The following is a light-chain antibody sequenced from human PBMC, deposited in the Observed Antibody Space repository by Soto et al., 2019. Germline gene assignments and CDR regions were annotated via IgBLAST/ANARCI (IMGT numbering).Light chain of an antibody. CDR3: QKFGRSPPSWT. J-gene: IGKJ1*01. CDR2: GAS. CDR1: QSVSSNY. V-gene: IGKV3-20*01. Sequence: ETVLTQSPGTLSLSPGERATLSCRASQSVSSNYLAWYQQKPGQAPRLLIYGASTRATGIPDRFSGSGSGTDITLTISRLEPEDFAVYYCQKFGRSPPSWTFGQGTKVEIK.